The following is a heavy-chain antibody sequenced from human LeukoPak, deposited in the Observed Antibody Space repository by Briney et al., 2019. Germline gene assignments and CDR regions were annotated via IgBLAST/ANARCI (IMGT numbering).Heavy chain of an antibody. CDR2: IYSGGST. CDR3: ARDSRQDYYDSSGYLWFAFDI. J-gene: IGHJ3*02. V-gene: IGHV3-53*01. CDR1: GFPFINNY. Sequence: PGGSLSLSCAASGFPFINNYMSWGRQAPGKGLEWGSVIYSGGSTYYADSVKGRFTISRDNSKNTLYLQMNRLRAEDTAVYYCARDSRQDYYDSSGYLWFAFDIWGQGTMVTVSS. D-gene: IGHD3-22*01.